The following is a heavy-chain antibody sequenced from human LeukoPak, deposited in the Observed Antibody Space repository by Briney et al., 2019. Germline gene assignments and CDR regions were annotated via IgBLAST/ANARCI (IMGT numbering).Heavy chain of an antibody. V-gene: IGHV3-21*01. J-gene: IGHJ4*02. CDR3: ARGQLYYDSSGFDY. Sequence: GGSLRLSCAASGFTFSSYSMNWVRQAPGKGLEWISSISSSSSYIYYVDSVKGRFTISRDNAKNSPYLQMNSLRAEDTAVYYCARGQLYYDSSGFDYWGQGTLVTVSS. D-gene: IGHD3-22*01. CDR1: GFTFSSYS. CDR2: ISSSSSYI.